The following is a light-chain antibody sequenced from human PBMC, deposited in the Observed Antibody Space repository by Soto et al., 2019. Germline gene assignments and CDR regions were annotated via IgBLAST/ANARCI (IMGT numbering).Light chain of an antibody. CDR3: SSYAGFNNYVV. J-gene: IGLJ2*01. V-gene: IGLV2-8*01. Sequence: QSALTQPPSASGSPGQSVTISCTGTSSDVGGYNYVSWYQQYPGKAPKLMIYEVTKRPSGVPDRFSGSKSGNTASLTVSGLQAEDEADYYCSSYAGFNNYVVFGGGTKVTV. CDR1: SSDVGGYNY. CDR2: EVT.